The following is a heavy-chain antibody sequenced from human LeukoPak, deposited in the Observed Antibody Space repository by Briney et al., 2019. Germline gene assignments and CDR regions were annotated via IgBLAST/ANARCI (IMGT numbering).Heavy chain of an antibody. CDR2: IKSDDSST. CDR3: TTIRPDY. Sequence: GGSLRLSCAASGFTFSSYWMHWVRQAPGKGLVWVSRIKSDDSSTDYADSVKGRFTISRGNAKNTLYLQMNSLRAEDTAVYYCTTIRPDYWGQGTLVTVSS. J-gene: IGHJ4*02. D-gene: IGHD5-12*01. CDR1: GFTFSSYW. V-gene: IGHV3-74*01.